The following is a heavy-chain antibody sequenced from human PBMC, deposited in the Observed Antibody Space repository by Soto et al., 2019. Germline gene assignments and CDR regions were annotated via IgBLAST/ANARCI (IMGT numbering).Heavy chain of an antibody. D-gene: IGHD3-10*01. CDR2: IYSGGRT. Sequence: GGSLRLSCAASGFTVSSNYMSWVRQAPGKGLEWVSFIYSGGRTYYADSVKGRFTISRDNSKNTLYLQMNSLRAEDTAVYYCAKDEPRITMVRGVIITGPLWGQGTLVTVSS. V-gene: IGHV3-53*01. CDR3: AKDEPRITMVRGVIITGPL. CDR1: GFTVSSNY. J-gene: IGHJ4*02.